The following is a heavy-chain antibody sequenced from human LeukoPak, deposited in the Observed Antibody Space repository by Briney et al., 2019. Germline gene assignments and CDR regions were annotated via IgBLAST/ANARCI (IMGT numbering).Heavy chain of an antibody. Sequence: SETLSLTCTVSGGSISSSSYYWGWIRQPPGKGLEWLGSIYYSGSTYYNPSLKSRVTISVDTSKNQFSLKLSSVTAADTAVYYCARHYMVRGVIRRGGWFDPWGQGTLVTVSS. CDR2: IYYSGST. CDR1: GGSISSSSYY. D-gene: IGHD3-10*01. V-gene: IGHV4-39*01. J-gene: IGHJ5*02. CDR3: ARHYMVRGVIRRGGWFDP.